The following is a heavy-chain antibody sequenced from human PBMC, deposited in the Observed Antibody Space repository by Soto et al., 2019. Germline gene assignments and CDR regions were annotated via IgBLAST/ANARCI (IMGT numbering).Heavy chain of an antibody. Sequence: SPTLSLTCTVSGGSISSGGYYWSWIRQHPGKGLEWIGYIYYSGSTYYNPSLKSRVTISVDTSKNQFSLKLSSVTAADTAVYYCARMNNADIVVVPAVEEGAYYFDYWGQGTLVTVSS. CDR2: IYYSGST. D-gene: IGHD2-2*01. V-gene: IGHV4-31*03. CDR3: ARMNNADIVVVPAVEEGAYYFDY. J-gene: IGHJ4*02. CDR1: GGSISSGGYY.